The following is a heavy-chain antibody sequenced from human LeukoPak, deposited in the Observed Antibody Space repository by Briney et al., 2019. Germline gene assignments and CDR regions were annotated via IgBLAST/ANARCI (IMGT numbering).Heavy chain of an antibody. CDR1: GGSISSSSYY. Sequence: SETLSLTCTVSGGSISSSSYYWGWIRQPPGMGLEWIGSIYYSGSTYYNPSLKSRVTISVDTSKNQFSLKLSSVTAADTAVYYCARQGKGPAYWGQGTLVTVSS. V-gene: IGHV4-39*01. CDR3: ARQGKGPAY. D-gene: IGHD3-10*01. J-gene: IGHJ4*02. CDR2: IYYSGST.